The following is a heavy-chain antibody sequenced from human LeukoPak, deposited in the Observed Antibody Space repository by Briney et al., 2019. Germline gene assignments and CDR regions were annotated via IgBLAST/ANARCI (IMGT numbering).Heavy chain of an antibody. V-gene: IGHV1-2*02. CDR3: ARVGGSWYLRLGS. Sequence: ASVKVSCKASGYTFTGYFIHWVRQAPGQGLEWMGWINPNSGGTSYAQKFQGRLTMTSDTSISTAYMELSSLTSDDTAVYFCARVGGSWYLRLGSWGQGTLVTVSS. D-gene: IGHD6-13*01. J-gene: IGHJ4*02. CDR2: INPNSGGT. CDR1: GYTFTGYF.